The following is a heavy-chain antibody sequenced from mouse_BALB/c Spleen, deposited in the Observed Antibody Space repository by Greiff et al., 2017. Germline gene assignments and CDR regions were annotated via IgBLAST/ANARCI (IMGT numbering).Heavy chain of an antibody. CDR1: GFNIKDTY. Sequence: EVQLHQSGAELVKPGASVKLSCTASGFNIKDTYMHWVKQRPEQGLEWIGRIDPANGNTKYDPKFQGKATITADTSSNTAYLQLSSLTSEDTAVYYCARGTLDVYYVPFAYWDQGTLVTVSA. J-gene: IGHJ3*01. CDR3: ARGTLDVYYVPFAY. D-gene: IGHD2-3*01. V-gene: IGHV14-3*02. CDR2: IDPANGNT.